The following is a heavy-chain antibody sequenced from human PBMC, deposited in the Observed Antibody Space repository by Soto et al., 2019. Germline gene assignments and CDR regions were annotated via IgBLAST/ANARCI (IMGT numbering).Heavy chain of an antibody. Sequence: VKGACKAAGYTFTGYYMHWVRQAPGQGLEWMGWINPNSGGTNYAQKFQGWVTMTRDTSISTAYMELSRLRSDDTAVYYCARLGVRWESTYYYYGMAGWGQGTTVIVSS. V-gene: IGHV1-2*04. CDR2: INPNSGGT. CDR3: ARLGVRWESTYYYYGMAG. CDR1: GYTFTGYY. J-gene: IGHJ6*02. D-gene: IGHD3-10*01.